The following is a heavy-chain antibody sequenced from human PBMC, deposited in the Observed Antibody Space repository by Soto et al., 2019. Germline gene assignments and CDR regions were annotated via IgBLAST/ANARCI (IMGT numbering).Heavy chain of an antibody. CDR2: ISSSSSYI. D-gene: IGHD6-6*01. CDR1: GFTFSSYS. Sequence: GGSLRLSCAASGFTFSSYSMNWVRQAPGKGLEWVSSISSSSSYIYYADSVKGRFTISRDNAKNSLYLQMNSLRAEDTAVYYCAGDRSFGRSSSSKPDYWGQGTLVTVSS. CDR3: AGDRSFGRSSSSKPDY. V-gene: IGHV3-21*01. J-gene: IGHJ4*02.